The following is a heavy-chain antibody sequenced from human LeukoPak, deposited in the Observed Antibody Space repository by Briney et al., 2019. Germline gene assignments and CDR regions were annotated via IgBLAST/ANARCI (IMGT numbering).Heavy chain of an antibody. Sequence: SETLSLTCTVSGGSISSYYWSWIQQPPGKGLEWIGYIYYSGSTNYNPSLKSRVTISVDTSKNQFSLKLSSVTAADTAVYYCARAGLGYCSSTSCYYFDYWGQGTLVTVSS. J-gene: IGHJ4*02. D-gene: IGHD2-2*01. CDR2: IYYSGST. CDR3: ARAGLGYCSSTSCYYFDY. V-gene: IGHV4-59*01. CDR1: GGSISSYY.